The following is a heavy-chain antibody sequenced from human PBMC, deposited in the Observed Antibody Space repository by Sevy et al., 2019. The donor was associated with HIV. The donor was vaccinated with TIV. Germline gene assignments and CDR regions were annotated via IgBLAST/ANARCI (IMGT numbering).Heavy chain of an antibody. CDR2: ITLSGSST. CDR3: ARDRQGITVAGTAIDY. J-gene: IGHJ4*02. D-gene: IGHD6-19*01. CDR1: GFTFSNYE. V-gene: IGHV3-48*03. Sequence: GGSLRLSCTASGFTFSNYEMNWVRQAPGKGLEWVSYITLSGSSTYYADSVKGRFTISRDNDKNSLYLQMNSLRAEDTAVYYCARDRQGITVAGTAIDYWGQGTLVTVSS.